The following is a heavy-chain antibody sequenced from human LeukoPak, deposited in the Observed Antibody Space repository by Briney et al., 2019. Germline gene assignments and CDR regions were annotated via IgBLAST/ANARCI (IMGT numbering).Heavy chain of an antibody. CDR3: AREVSSSWSGYYFYYMDV. CDR2: MYTSGST. V-gene: IGHV4-4*07. J-gene: IGHJ6*03. Sequence: KPSETLSLTCTVSGGSISSYYWSWIRQPAGKGLEWIGRMYTSGSTNYNPSLKSRVTMSVDTSKNQFSLRLSSVTAADTAVYYCAREVSSSWSGYYFYYMDVWGKGTTVTVSS. CDR1: GGSISSYY. D-gene: IGHD6-13*01.